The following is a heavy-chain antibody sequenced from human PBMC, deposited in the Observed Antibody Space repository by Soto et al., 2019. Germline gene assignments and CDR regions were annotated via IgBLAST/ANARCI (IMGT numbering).Heavy chain of an antibody. CDR3: ASLIAAMSYYYMDV. CDR2: IIPIFGIA. D-gene: IGHD2-2*01. CDR1: GGTFSSYT. Sequence: QVQLVQSGAEVKKPGSSVKVSCKASGGTFSSYTISWVRQAPGQGLEWMGRIIPIFGIANYAQKFQGRVTITADKSTSTAYMELSSLRSEDTAVYYCASLIAAMSYYYMDVWGKGTTVTVSS. V-gene: IGHV1-69*02. J-gene: IGHJ6*03.